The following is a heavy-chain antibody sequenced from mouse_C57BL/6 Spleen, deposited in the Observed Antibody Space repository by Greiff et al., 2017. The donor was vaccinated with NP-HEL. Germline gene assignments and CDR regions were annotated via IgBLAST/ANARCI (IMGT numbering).Heavy chain of an antibody. J-gene: IGHJ4*01. CDR3: ARGSSGYVDYAMDY. Sequence: QVQLQQPGAELVMPGASVKLSCKASGYTFTSYWMHWVKQRPGQGLEWIGEIDPSDSYTNYNQQFKGKSTLTVDKSSSTAYMQLSSLTSEDSAVYYCARGSSGYVDYAMDYWGQGTSVTVSS. CDR2: IDPSDSYT. D-gene: IGHD3-2*02. V-gene: IGHV1-69*01. CDR1: GYTFTSYW.